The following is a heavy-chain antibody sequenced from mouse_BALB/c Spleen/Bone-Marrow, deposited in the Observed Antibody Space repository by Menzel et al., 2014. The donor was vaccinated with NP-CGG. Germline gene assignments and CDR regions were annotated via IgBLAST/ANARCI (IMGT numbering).Heavy chain of an antibody. J-gene: IGHJ3*01. CDR1: DYSITSGYS. CDR3: ARGENYGYDGFSY. V-gene: IGHV3-1*02. Sequence: VQLQQSGPDLEKPSQSLSLTCTVTDYSITSGYSWHWIRPFPGNKLEWMGYIHYSGSTNYNPSLKSRISITRVSAKNQFSLQLISVTTEDTATYYCARGENYGYDGFSYWGQWPLVTVTA. D-gene: IGHD2-2*01. CDR2: IHYSGST.